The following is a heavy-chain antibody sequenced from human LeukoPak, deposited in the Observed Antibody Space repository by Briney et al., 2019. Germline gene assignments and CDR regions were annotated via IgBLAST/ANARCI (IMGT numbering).Heavy chain of an antibody. Sequence: SQTLSLTCTVSGGSISSGDYYWSWIRQPPGKGLEWIAYMYYSGSTYYNPSLKSRVTMSADTSKNQLSLKLSSVTAADTAVYYCARPFYYDSRIDPWGQGILVTVSS. CDR1: GGSISSGDYY. CDR3: ARPFYYDSRIDP. D-gene: IGHD3-22*01. J-gene: IGHJ5*02. CDR2: MYYSGST. V-gene: IGHV4-30-4*01.